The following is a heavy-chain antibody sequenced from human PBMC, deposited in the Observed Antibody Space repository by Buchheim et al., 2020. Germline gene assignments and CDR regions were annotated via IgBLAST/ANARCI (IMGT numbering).Heavy chain of an antibody. J-gene: IGHJ4*02. CDR2: ISNSGSST. V-gene: IGHV3-48*04. CDR1: GFTFGNND. CDR3: ASDPPGTDDFDY. Sequence: EVQLVESGGGLVQPGGSLRLSCAVSGFTFGNNDMNWVRQPPGKGLEWVAYISNSGSSTHYANSVKGRFTISRDNAKNSLYLPMNSLRAEDTAAYYCASDPPGTDDFDYWGQGTL. D-gene: IGHD3/OR15-3a*01.